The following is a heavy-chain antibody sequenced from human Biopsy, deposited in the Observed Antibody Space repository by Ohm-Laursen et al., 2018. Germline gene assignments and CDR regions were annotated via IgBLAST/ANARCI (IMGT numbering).Heavy chain of an antibody. V-gene: IGHV1-18*01. J-gene: IGHJ4*02. CDR1: GYTFTNYG. CDR3: ARDRWPHVTLLGLVVFDF. D-gene: IGHD3-3*01. CDR2: IIPYNGDT. Sequence: SVKVSCKASGYTFTNYGISWVRQAPGQGLEWMGWIIPYNGDTDYAQKLQGRVTMTTDTSTSTAYMDLRSLRSEDTAVYYCARDRWPHVTLLGLVVFDFWGQGTLVIVSS.